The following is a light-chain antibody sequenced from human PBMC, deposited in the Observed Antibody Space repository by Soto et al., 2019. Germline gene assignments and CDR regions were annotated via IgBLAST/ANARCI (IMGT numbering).Light chain of an antibody. J-gene: IGLJ2*01. Sequence: QSALTQPASVSGSPGQSITISCTGTSSDVGSYDLVSWYQQHPGTAPKLIIYEVTKRPSGVSNRFSGSKSGNTASLTISGLQAEDDSDYYCCSYANSNTLLFGGGTKVTV. CDR3: CSYANSNTLL. CDR2: EVT. V-gene: IGLV2-23*02. CDR1: SSDVGSYDL.